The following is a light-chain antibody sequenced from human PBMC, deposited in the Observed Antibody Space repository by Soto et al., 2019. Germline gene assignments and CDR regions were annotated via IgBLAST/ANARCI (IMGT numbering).Light chain of an antibody. Sequence: EVVLTQSPGMLSLSPGERATLSCRASQSVSSSYLGWYQQRPGQAPRLLMYGTSRRATGIPARFSGSGSGTDFTLTISRLEPEDFAVYYCQQYGAQPYYFGQGTKLEIK. J-gene: IGKJ2*01. CDR1: QSVSSSY. V-gene: IGKV3-20*01. CDR2: GTS. CDR3: QQYGAQPYY.